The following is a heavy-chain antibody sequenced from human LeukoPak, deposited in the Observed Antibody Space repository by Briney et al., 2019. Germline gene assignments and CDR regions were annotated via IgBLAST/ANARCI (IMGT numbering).Heavy chain of an antibody. J-gene: IGHJ3*02. D-gene: IGHD2-21*02. CDR3: ARGGHIVVVTAIRGAFDI. V-gene: IGHV3-30-3*01. CDR2: ISYDGSNK. CDR1: GFTLSSYA. Sequence: GSLRLSCAASGFTLSSYAMHWVRQAPGKGLEWGAVISYDGSNKYYADSVKGRFTISRDNSKNTLYLQMNSLRAEDTAVYYCARGGHIVVVTAIRGAFDIWGQGTMVTVSS.